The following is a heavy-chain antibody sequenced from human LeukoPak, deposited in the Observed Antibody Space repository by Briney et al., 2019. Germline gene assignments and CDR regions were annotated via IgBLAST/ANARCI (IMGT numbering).Heavy chain of an antibody. V-gene: IGHV4-34*01. J-gene: IGHJ4*02. CDR3: ARGRAGWWFGELFAYYFDY. D-gene: IGHD3-10*01. CDR1: GGSFSGYY. CDR2: INHSGST. Sequence: SETLSLTCAVYGGSFSGYYWSWIRQPPGKGLEWIGEINHSGSTNYNPSLKSRVTISVDTSKNQFSLKLSSVTAADTAVHYCARGRAGWWFGELFAYYFDYWGQGTLVTVSS.